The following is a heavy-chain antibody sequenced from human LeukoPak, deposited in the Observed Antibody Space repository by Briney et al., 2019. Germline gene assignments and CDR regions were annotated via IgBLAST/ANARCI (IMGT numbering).Heavy chain of an antibody. CDR1: GFTFSSYW. Sequence: PGGSLRLSCAASGFTFSSYWMSWVRQAPGKGLEWVANIKQDGSEKYYVGSVKGRFTISKDNAKNSLYLQMNSLRAEDTAVYYCARDSGGSYYYYYYGMDVWGQGTTVTVSS. CDR2: IKQDGSEK. V-gene: IGHV3-7*01. D-gene: IGHD1-26*01. J-gene: IGHJ6*02. CDR3: ARDSGGSYYYYYYGMDV.